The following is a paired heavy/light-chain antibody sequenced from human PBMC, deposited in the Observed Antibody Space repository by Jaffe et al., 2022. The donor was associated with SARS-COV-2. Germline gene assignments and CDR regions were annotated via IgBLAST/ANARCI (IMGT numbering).Light chain of an antibody. Sequence: DIQLTQSPSFLSASVGDRVTITCRASQGISSYLAWYQQKPGKAPKLLIYAASTLQSGVPSRFSGSGSGTEFTLTISSLQPEDFATYYCQQRAFGQGTRLEIK. CDR2: AAS. CDR3: QQRA. CDR1: QGISSY. V-gene: IGKV1-9*01. J-gene: IGKJ5*01.
Heavy chain of an antibody. CDR3: ARDAAHEPPFYDSSGHNDY. J-gene: IGHJ4*02. Sequence: QVQLVESGGGVVQPGRSLRLSCAASGFTFSSYGMHWVRQAPGKGLEWVAVIWYDGSNKYYADSVKGRFTISRDNSKNTLYLQMNSLRAEDTAVYYCARDAAHEPPFYDSSGHNDYWGQGTLVTVSS. V-gene: IGHV3-33*01. CDR2: IWYDGSNK. D-gene: IGHD3-22*01. CDR1: GFTFSSYG.